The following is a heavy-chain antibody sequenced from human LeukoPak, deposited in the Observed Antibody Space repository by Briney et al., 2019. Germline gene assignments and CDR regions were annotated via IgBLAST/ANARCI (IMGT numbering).Heavy chain of an antibody. D-gene: IGHD2-21*02. J-gene: IGHJ3*02. CDR1: GFTFSSLA. V-gene: IGHV3-23*01. CDR3: ARDPAYCGGDCYSVYKDAFYI. Sequence: GGSLRLSCAASGFTFSSLAMSWVRQAPGKGLEWVSTVSSSGGTTHYADSVRGRFTISRDNFKNTLYLQMNSLRAEDTAIYYCARDPAYCGGDCYSVYKDAFYIWGQGRRVTVSS. CDR2: VSSSGGTT.